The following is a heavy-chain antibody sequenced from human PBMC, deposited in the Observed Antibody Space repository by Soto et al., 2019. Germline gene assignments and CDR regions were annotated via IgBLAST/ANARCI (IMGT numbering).Heavy chain of an antibody. V-gene: IGHV4-59*01. CDR3: ARSGGSLDY. J-gene: IGHJ4*02. CDR1: GGSISSYY. CDR2: IYYSGST. D-gene: IGHD2-15*01. Sequence: QVQLQESGPGLVKPSETLSLTCTVSGGSISSYYWSWIRQPPGKGLEWIGYIYYSGSTNYNPSLTSRVTISVDTSKNQFSLKLNSVTAADTAVYYCARSGGSLDYWGQGTLVTVSS.